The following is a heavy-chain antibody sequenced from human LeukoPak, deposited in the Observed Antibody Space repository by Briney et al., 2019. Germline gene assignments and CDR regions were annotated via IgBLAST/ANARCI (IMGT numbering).Heavy chain of an antibody. CDR2: ISDGGRPL. Sequence: GGSLRLSCAASGLIFSDYYMSWIRQAPGKGLEWVSFISDGGRPLHYADSVKGQFTISRDNAKNSLYLQMNSLRDEDTAVYFCARRYCTPSSCYSDYWGQGALVTVSS. CDR3: ARRYCTPSSCYSDY. CDR1: GLIFSDYY. V-gene: IGHV3-11*01. D-gene: IGHD2-8*01. J-gene: IGHJ4*02.